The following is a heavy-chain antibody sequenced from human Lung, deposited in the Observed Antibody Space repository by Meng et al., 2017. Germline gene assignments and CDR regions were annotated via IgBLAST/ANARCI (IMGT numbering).Heavy chain of an antibody. J-gene: IGHJ1*01. D-gene: IGHD1-1*01. V-gene: IGHV3-74*01. CDR1: GFTFTDHW. Sequence: EVQLGESGGGLVPPGGSLSLSCAASGFTFTDHWMHWVRQGPGKGLVWVSRINRDGTKPTYADSVKGRFTISRDNAKNTLYLQMNNLRAEDTAFYYCTNDRLNHWGQGALVTVSS. CDR2: INRDGTKP. CDR3: TNDRLNH.